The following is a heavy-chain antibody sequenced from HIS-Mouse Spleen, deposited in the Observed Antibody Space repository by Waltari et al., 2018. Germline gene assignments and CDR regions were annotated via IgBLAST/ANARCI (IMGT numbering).Heavy chain of an antibody. Sequence: QLQLQESGPGLVKPSETLSLTCPVSGGSISSSSYYRGWTRQPPGKGLEWIGSIYYSGSTYYNPSLKSRVTISVDTSKNQFSLKLSSVTAADTAVYYCAREIPYSSSWNDWYFDLWGRGTLVTVSS. V-gene: IGHV4-39*07. D-gene: IGHD6-13*01. CDR3: AREIPYSSSWNDWYFDL. J-gene: IGHJ2*01. CDR1: GGSISSSSYY. CDR2: IYYSGST.